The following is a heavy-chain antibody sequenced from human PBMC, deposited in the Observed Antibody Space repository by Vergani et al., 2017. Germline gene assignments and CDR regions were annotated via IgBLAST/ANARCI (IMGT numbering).Heavy chain of an antibody. Sequence: QMQLVQSGPEVKKPGTSVKVSCKASGFTFTSSAVQWVRQARGQRLEWIGWIVVGSGNTNYAQKFQERVTITRDMSTSTDYMELSSLRSEDTAVYYCARGLLGAAAEIFDYWGQGTLVTVSS. D-gene: IGHD6-13*01. V-gene: IGHV1-58*01. CDR1: GFTFTSSA. CDR2: IVVGSGNT. CDR3: ARGLLGAAAEIFDY. J-gene: IGHJ4*02.